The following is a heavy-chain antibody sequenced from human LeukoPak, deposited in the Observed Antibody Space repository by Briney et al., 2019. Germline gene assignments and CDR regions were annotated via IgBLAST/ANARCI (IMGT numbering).Heavy chain of an antibody. Sequence: GGSLRLSCAASGFTFDDYAMHWVRQAPGKGLEWVSGVSWNSVGIGYADSVKGRFTISRDNAKNSLDLQMNSLRAEDTALYYCAKAIRPLGYYYGMDVWGQGTTVTV. CDR1: GFTFDDYA. D-gene: IGHD3-10*01. V-gene: IGHV3-9*01. CDR3: AKAIRPLGYYYGMDV. J-gene: IGHJ6*02. CDR2: VSWNSVGI.